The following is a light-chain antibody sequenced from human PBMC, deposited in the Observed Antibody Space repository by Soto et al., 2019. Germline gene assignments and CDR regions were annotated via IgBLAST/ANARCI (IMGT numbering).Light chain of an antibody. J-gene: IGKJ5*01. CDR3: QQRRNWPIT. V-gene: IGKV3-11*01. CDR1: QGVSSH. Sequence: EIVLTQFPATLSLSPGERATLSCRASQGVSSHLAWYQQKPGQAPRLLIYDASTRATGIPARFSGRGSGTDFTLTISSLEPEDFAVYYCQQRRNWPITFGQGTRLEIK. CDR2: DAS.